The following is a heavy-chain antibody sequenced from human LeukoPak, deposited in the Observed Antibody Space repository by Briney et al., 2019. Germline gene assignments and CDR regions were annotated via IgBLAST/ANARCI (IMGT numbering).Heavy chain of an antibody. V-gene: IGHV3-53*01. Sequence: GGSLRLSCAGSGFTFSDHYMDWVRQPPGKGLEWVSVIYSGGSTYYADSVKGRFTISRDNSKNTLYLQMNSLRAEDTAVYYCARERSNYYYMDVWGKGTTVTVSS. CDR2: IYSGGST. J-gene: IGHJ6*03. D-gene: IGHD3/OR15-3a*01. CDR1: GFTFSDHY. CDR3: ARERSNYYYMDV.